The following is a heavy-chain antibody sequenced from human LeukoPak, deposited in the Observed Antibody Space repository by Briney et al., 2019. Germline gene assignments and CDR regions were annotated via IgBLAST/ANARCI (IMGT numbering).Heavy chain of an antibody. CDR2: ISYDGSNK. Sequence: GGSLRLSCAASGFTFSSYGMHSVRQAPGKGLEWVAVISYDGSNKYYADSVKGRFTISRDNSKNTLYLQMNSLRAEDTAVYYCARGPHYDFWSGYLYYYYYMDVWGKGTTVTVSS. J-gene: IGHJ6*03. CDR3: ARGPHYDFWSGYLYYYYYMDV. CDR1: GFTFSSYG. D-gene: IGHD3-3*01. V-gene: IGHV3-30*03.